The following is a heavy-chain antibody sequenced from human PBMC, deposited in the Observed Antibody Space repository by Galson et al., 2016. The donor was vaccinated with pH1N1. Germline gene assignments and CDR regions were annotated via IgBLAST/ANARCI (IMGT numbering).Heavy chain of an antibody. CDR2: IYYSGST. J-gene: IGHJ4*02. V-gene: IGHV4-39*01. D-gene: IGHD6-19*01. CDR3: ARHSTYSSGWYGGIKFDY. Sequence: LSLTCTVSGGSISSSTYFWSWIRQPPGKGLEWIGSIYYSGSTNYNPSLNSRVTISADSSNNQFSLKLSSVTAADTAMYYCARHSTYSSGWYGGIKFDYWGQGALVTVS. CDR1: GGSISSSTYF.